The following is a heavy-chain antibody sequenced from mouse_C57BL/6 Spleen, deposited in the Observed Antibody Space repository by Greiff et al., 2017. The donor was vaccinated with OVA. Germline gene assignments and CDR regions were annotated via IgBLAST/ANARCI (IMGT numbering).Heavy chain of an antibody. CDR1: GYTFTSYG. D-gene: IGHD2-4*01. CDR2: IYPRSGNT. Sequence: QVQLKESGAELARPGASVKLSCKASGYTFTSYGISWVKQRTGQGLEWIGEIYPRSGNTYYNEKFKGKATLTADKSSSTAYMELRSLTSEDSAVYFCAREDDYDEGYWYFDVWGTGTTVTVSS. J-gene: IGHJ1*03. V-gene: IGHV1-81*01. CDR3: AREDDYDEGYWYFDV.